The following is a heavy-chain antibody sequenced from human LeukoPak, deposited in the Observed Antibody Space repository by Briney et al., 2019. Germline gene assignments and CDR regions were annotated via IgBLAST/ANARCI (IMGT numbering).Heavy chain of an antibody. CDR1: GGSISSSSYY. D-gene: IGHD3-10*01. V-gene: IGHV4-39*01. J-gene: IGHJ5*02. CDR3: ARHLQVLWFGNNWFDP. CDR2: IYYSGST. Sequence: SETLSLTCTVSGGSISSSSYYWGWIRQPPGKGLEWIGSIYYSGSTYYNPSLKSRVTISVDTSKNQFSLKLSSVTAADTAVYYCARHLQVLWFGNNWFDPWGQGTLVTVPS.